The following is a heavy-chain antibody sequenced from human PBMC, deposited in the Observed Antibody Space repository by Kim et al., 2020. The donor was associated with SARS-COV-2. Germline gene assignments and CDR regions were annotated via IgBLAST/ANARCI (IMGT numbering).Heavy chain of an antibody. CDR3: ARDLFGELDF. V-gene: IGHV3-74*01. J-gene: IGHJ4*02. D-gene: IGHD3-16*01. Sequence: NEAGAVRGRYTISRDIAKNTLCLQMNSLRAEDTAVYYCARDLFGELDFWGQGTLVTVSS.